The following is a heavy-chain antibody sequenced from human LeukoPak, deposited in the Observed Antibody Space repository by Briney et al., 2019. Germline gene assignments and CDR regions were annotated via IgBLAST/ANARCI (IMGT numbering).Heavy chain of an antibody. Sequence: SETLSLTCTVSGGSIRTDGSYWAWIRQPPGKGLEWIGSIYIDGITHYNSSLQSRVTLSIDTSKNQFSLKLTSVTAADAAVFYCARLFTRAWEYRYGMDVWGQGTAVTVSS. J-gene: IGHJ6*02. CDR1: GGSIRTDGSY. CDR2: IYIDGIT. V-gene: IGHV4-39*01. CDR3: ARLFTRAWEYRYGMDV. D-gene: IGHD1-26*01.